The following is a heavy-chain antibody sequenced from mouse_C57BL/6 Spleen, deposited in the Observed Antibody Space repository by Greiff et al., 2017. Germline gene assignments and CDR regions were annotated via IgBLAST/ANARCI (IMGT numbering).Heavy chain of an antibody. CDR1: GYTFTSYW. D-gene: IGHD1-1*01. J-gene: IGHJ2*01. CDR3: AAHYGRSLYYFDY. Sequence: QVQLQQPGAELVRPGTSVKLSCKASGYTFTSYWMHWVKQRPGQGLEWIGVIDPSDSYTNYNQKFKGKATLTVDTSSSTAYMQLSSLTYEDSAVYYCAAHYGRSLYYFDYWGQGTTLTVSS. CDR2: IDPSDSYT. V-gene: IGHV1-59*01.